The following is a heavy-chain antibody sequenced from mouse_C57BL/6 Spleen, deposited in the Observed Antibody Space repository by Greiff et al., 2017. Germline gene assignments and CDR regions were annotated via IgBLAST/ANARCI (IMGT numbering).Heavy chain of an antibody. Sequence: QVQLKESGAELVKPGASVKVSCKASGYTFTSYWMHWVKQRPGQGLEWIGRIHPSDSDTNYNQKFKGKATLTVDKSSSTAYMQLSSLTSEDSAVYYCAIRSGTIVLAYWGQGTLVTVSA. CDR2: IHPSDSDT. D-gene: IGHD2-12*01. J-gene: IGHJ3*01. CDR3: AIRSGTIVLAY. V-gene: IGHV1-74*01. CDR1: GYTFTSYW.